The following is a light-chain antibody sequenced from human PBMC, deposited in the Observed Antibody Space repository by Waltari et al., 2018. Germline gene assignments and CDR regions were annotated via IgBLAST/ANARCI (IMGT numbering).Light chain of an antibody. V-gene: IGKV1-39*01. CDR1: QSISTY. J-gene: IGKJ1*01. CDR3: LQSYNDPT. CDR2: GSS. Sequence: DLQMTQSPSSLSASVGDRVTITCRASQSISTYLNWYQQKPGKAPKLLIYGSSSLQSGVPSRFSGSGSGTDFTLTISSLQLEDFATYYCLQSYNDPTFGQGTKVEIK.